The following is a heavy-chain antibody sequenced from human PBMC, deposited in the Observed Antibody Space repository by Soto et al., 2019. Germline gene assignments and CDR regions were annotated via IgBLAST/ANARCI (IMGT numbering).Heavy chain of an antibody. V-gene: IGHV3-23*01. CDR1: GFTFSSYA. D-gene: IGHD2-2*02. CDR2: ISGSGGST. CDR3: ANSIVVVPAAITGGDYYYCMDV. J-gene: IGHJ6*02. Sequence: EVQLLESGGGLVQPGGSLRLSCAASGFTFSSYAMSWVRQAPGKGLEWVSAISGSGGSTYYADSVKGRFTISRDNSKNTLYLQMNSLRAEDTAVYYGANSIVVVPAAITGGDYYYCMDVWGQGSTVTVSS.